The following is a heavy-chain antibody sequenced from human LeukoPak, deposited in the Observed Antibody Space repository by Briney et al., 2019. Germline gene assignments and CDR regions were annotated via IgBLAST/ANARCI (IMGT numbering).Heavy chain of an antibody. CDR3: ARTPYGANSCADY. CDR2: INHSGST. J-gene: IGHJ4*02. V-gene: IGHV4-34*01. Sequence: SETLSLTCAVYGGSFSGYYWSWIRQPPGKGLEWIGEINHSGSTNYNPSLKSRVTISVDTSKNQFSLKLSSVTAADTAVYYCARTPYGANSCADYWGQGSLVTVSS. D-gene: IGHD4-23*01. CDR1: GGSFSGYY.